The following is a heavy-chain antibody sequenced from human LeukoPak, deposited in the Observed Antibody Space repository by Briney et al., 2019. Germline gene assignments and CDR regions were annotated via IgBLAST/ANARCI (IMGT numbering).Heavy chain of an antibody. CDR2: ISYDGSNK. V-gene: IGHV3-30-3*01. CDR1: GVTLSSYA. Sequence: GGSLRLSCAASGVTLSSYAMHWVRQAPGKGLEWVAVISYDGSNKYYADSVKGRFTISRDNSKNTLYLQMNSLRAEDTAVYYCARGGGSYSWEFDYWGQGPLVTVSS. J-gene: IGHJ4*02. CDR3: ARGGGSYSWEFDY. D-gene: IGHD1-26*01.